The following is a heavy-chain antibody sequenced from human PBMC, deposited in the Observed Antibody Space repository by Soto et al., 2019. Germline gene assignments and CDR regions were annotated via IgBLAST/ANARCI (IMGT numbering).Heavy chain of an antibody. CDR2: IYYSGST. D-gene: IGHD3-3*01. CDR3: ARARVGMDV. J-gene: IGHJ6*02. Sequence: QVQLQESGPGLVKPSETLSLTCTVSGGSISSYYWSWIRQPPGKGLEWIGYIYYSGSTNYNPSLKXRXTKXVDTSKNQFSLKLSSVTAADTAVYYCARARVGMDVWGQGTTVTVSS. V-gene: IGHV4-59*01. CDR1: GGSISSYY.